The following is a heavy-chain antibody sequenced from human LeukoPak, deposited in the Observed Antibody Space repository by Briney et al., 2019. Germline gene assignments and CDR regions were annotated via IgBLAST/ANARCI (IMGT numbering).Heavy chain of an antibody. Sequence: PSETLSLTCTVSGGSISSYYWGWIRQPPGKGLEWIGYIHYSGNTNYNPFLKSRVTISVDTSKNQFFLELSSVTAADTAVYYCARAAAAAFDPWGQGTLVTVSS. D-gene: IGHD6-13*01. CDR3: ARAAAAAFDP. CDR1: GGSISSYY. CDR2: IHYSGNT. J-gene: IGHJ5*02. V-gene: IGHV4-59*01.